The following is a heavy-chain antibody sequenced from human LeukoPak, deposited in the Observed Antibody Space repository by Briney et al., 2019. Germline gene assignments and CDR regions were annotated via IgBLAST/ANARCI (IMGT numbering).Heavy chain of an antibody. D-gene: IGHD5-24*01. CDR2: IRYDVSNK. CDR1: GFTFSNYG. J-gene: IGHJ4*02. CDR3: AKDLRGIGAGCYSDS. V-gene: IGHV3-30*02. Sequence: PGGSLRLSCEASGFTFSNYGMHWVRQAPGKGLEWVAFIRYDVSNKYYADSVKGRFTISRDNSKNTLYLQMSSLRVEDTALYYCAKDLRGIGAGCYSDSWGQGTLVTVSS.